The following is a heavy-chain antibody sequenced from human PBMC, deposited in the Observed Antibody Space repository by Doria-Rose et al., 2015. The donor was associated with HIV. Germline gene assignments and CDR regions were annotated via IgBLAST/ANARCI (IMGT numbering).Heavy chain of an antibody. CDR3: ARIKSSRWYHKYYFDF. J-gene: IGHJ4*02. V-gene: IGHV2-26*01. D-gene: IGHD6-13*01. CDR2: IFSDDER. CDR1: GVSLSSPGMG. Sequence: QESGPVLVKPTETLTLTCTVFGVSLSSPGMGVSWIRQPPGKALEWLANIFSDDERSYNTSLKSRLTVSRGTSKSQVVLTMTDMDPVDTATYYCARIKSSRWYHKYYFDFWGQGTLVIVSA.